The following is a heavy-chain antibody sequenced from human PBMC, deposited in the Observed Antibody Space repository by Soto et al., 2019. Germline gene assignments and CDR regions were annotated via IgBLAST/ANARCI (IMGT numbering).Heavy chain of an antibody. CDR3: AWRPGYSSGWFAD. CDR1: GFTFSTYW. Sequence: EVQLVESGGGLVQPGGSLRLSCAASGFTFSTYWMSWVRQAPGKGLEWLANIKQDGSEKYYVDSVKGRFTVSRDNAKNTRYLQRNSRRAEDTAGYYCAWRPGYSSGWFADWGQGTLVTVS. D-gene: IGHD6-19*01. CDR2: IKQDGSEK. V-gene: IGHV3-7*01. J-gene: IGHJ4*02.